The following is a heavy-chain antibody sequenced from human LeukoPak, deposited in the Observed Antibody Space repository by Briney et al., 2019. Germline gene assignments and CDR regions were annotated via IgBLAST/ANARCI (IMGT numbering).Heavy chain of an antibody. D-gene: IGHD3-10*01. V-gene: IGHV3-23*01. CDR3: AKDAQGGSGSYSWGTFDY. CDR1: GFTFSSYA. Sequence: GGSLRLSCAASGFTFSSYAMSWVRQAPGKGLEWVSAISDSGGITVYADSVRGRFTISRDNYKNTLYLQMNSLRAEDTAVYYCAKDAQGGSGSYSWGTFDYWGQGTLATVSS. J-gene: IGHJ4*02. CDR2: ISDSGGIT.